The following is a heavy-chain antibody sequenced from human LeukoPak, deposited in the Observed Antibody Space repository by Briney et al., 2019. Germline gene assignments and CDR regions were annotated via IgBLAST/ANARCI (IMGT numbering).Heavy chain of an antibody. J-gene: IGHJ3*02. CDR3: ARGLSAVNDAFDI. CDR2: IGASGCST. D-gene: IGHD1-26*01. Sequence: GGSLRLSCAASDFLFSSYAMNWVRQAPGKGLEWVSVIGASGCSTYYADSVKGRFTISRDNSKTTLYLQMDSLRAEDTAVYYCARGLSAVNDAFDIWGQGTMVTVSS. V-gene: IGHV3-23*01. CDR1: DFLFSSYA.